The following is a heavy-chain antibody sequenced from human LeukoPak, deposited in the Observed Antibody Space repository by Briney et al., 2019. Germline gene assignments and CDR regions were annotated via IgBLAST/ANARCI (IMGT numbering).Heavy chain of an antibody. V-gene: IGHV3-11*03. D-gene: IGHD5-18*01. J-gene: IGHJ6*02. CDR3: ASGGTPMIIVYSYGMDV. Sequence: GGSLRLSCVASGFTFRDYYMSWIRQAPGKGLEWISYISSNTTNTNYADSVKGRFTISRDNAKNSLFLQMNSLRPEDTAMYYCASGGTPMIIVYSYGMDVWGQGTTATVSS. CDR1: GFTFRDYY. CDR2: ISSNTTNT.